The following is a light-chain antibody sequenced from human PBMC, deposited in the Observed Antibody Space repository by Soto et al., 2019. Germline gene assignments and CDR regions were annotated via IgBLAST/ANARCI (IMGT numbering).Light chain of an antibody. CDR3: QQSYSTPLT. CDR2: AAS. J-gene: IGKJ4*01. Sequence: DIQMTQSPSSLSASVGDRVTITCRASQSISSYLNWYQQKPGKAPKVLLYAASSLQSGVPSRFSGRGSGTDFTLTISSLQPEDFATYYCQQSYSTPLTFGGGTKVEIK. CDR1: QSISSY. V-gene: IGKV1-39*01.